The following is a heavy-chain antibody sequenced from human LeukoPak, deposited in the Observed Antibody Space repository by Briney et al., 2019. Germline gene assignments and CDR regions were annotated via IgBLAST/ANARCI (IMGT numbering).Heavy chain of an antibody. CDR1: GGSISSYY. Sequence: PSDTLSLTCTVSGGSISSYYWSWIRQPAGKGLEGIGRIYSTGSTNYNPSLKSRVTMSVDTSKNQFSLRLRSATAADTAVYYCARQIASAGTAGFDFWGQGALVTVSS. CDR3: ARQIASAGTAGFDF. J-gene: IGHJ4*02. D-gene: IGHD6-13*01. CDR2: IYSTGST. V-gene: IGHV4-4*07.